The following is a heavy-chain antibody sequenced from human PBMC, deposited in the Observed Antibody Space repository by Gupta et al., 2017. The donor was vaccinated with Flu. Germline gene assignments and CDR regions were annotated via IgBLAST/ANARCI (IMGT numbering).Heavy chain of an antibody. V-gene: IGHV4-31*03. CDR1: GDSISSGGHY. CDR2: VYYTGTT. D-gene: IGHD6-13*01. J-gene: IGHJ5*02. Sequence: QVQLQESGPGLVKPSPTLSLTCTVSGDSISSGGHYWTWIRQQPGKDLEWIGYVYYTGTTYSNPSLSSRLTVSIDTSKDQFSLSLRSVTAADTAVYYCARRIAGAGSHHWFDPWSPGTLVTVSS. CDR3: ARRIAGAGSHHWFDP.